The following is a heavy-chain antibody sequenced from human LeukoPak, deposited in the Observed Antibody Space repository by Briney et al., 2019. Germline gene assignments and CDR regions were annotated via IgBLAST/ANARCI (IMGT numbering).Heavy chain of an antibody. V-gene: IGHV3-30*02. D-gene: IGHD2-8*01. Sequence: GGSLRLSCAASGFTFSSYGMHWVRQAPGKGLEWVAYIQYDRSNQQYADSVKGRFSISRDNSKNILFLQMNSLRAEDTAVYYCAKDRCSNGIGCYYYYMDVWGKGTTVTVSS. CDR3: AKDRCSNGIGCYYYYMDV. J-gene: IGHJ6*03. CDR1: GFTFSSYG. CDR2: IQYDRSNQ.